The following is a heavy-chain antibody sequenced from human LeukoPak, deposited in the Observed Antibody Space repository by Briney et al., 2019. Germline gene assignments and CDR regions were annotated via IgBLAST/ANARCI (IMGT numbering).Heavy chain of an antibody. J-gene: IGHJ4*02. CDR3: AINYDSSGYYYSSNYSFDY. CDR2: MNPNSGNT. V-gene: IGHV1-8*03. CDR1: GYTFTSYD. D-gene: IGHD3-22*01. Sequence: ASVKVSCKASGYTFTSYDINWVRQAPGQGLEWMGWMNPNSGNTGYAQKFQGRVTITRNTSISTAYMELSSLRSEDTAVYYCAINYDSSGYYYSSNYSFDYWGQGTLVTVSS.